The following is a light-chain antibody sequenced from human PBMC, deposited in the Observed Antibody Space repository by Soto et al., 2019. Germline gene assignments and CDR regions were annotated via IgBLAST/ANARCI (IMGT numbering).Light chain of an antibody. CDR2: EVS. CDR1: SSDVGRYNY. CDR3: SSYAGSNIWV. V-gene: IGLV2-8*01. Sequence: QSALTQPPSASGSPGQSVTISCTGTSSDVGRYNYVSWYQQHPGKAPKLMIYEVSKRPSGVPDRFSGSKSGNTASLTVSGLQAEDEADYYCSSYAGSNIWVFGGGTKLTVL. J-gene: IGLJ3*02.